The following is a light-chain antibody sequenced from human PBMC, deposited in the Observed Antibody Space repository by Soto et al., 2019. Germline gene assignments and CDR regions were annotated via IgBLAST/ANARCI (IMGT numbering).Light chain of an antibody. V-gene: IGKV3-20*01. CDR3: QQYGSSPPMT. CDR1: QSVSSY. CDR2: GAS. Sequence: EIVLTHGATTVCLYPGTRATLACRSSQSVSSYLAWYQQKPGQAPRLLIYGASSRATGIPDRFSGSGSGTDFTLTISRLEPEDFAVYYCQQYGSSPPMTFGQGTRLEIK. J-gene: IGKJ5*01.